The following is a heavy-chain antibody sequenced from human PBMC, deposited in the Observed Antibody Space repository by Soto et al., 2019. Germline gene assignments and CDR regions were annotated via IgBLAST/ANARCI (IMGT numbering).Heavy chain of an antibody. D-gene: IGHD1-7*01. J-gene: IGHJ5*02. CDR3: ARPVGTTYLPENWFDP. V-gene: IGHV4-39*01. CDR1: GGSISSSSFY. Sequence: QLQLQESGPGLVKPSETLSLTCFVSGGSISSSSFYWGWIRQPPGKGLEWIGSIYYSGSTYYNPSLQSRVTISKDTSNNQFSLKPISVTAADTAVYYFARPVGTTYLPENWFDPWGQGTLVTVSS. CDR2: IYYSGST.